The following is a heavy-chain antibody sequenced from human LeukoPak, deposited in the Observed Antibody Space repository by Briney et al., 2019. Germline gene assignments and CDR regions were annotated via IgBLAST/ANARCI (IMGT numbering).Heavy chain of an antibody. Sequence: GGSLRLSCAASGFTFSDYYMSWIRQAPGKGLEWVSYISSSGSTIYYADSVKGRFTISRDNAKNSLYLQMNSLRAEDTAVYYCARDEPSGGSWQDYYYGMDVWGQGTTVTVSS. CDR1: GFTFSDYY. D-gene: IGHD2-15*01. CDR3: ARDEPSGGSWQDYYYGMDV. V-gene: IGHV3-11*01. CDR2: ISSSGSTI. J-gene: IGHJ6*02.